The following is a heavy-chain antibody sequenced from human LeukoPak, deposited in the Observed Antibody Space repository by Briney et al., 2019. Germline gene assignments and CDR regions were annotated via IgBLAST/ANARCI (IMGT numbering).Heavy chain of an antibody. V-gene: IGHV4-59*01. Sequence: PSETLSLTCTVSGGSISSYYWSWIRQPPGKGLEWIGYIYYSGSTNYNPSLKSRVTISVDTSKNQFSLKLSSVTAADTAVYYCAGSPGEVPAAFRYFDYWGQGTLVTVSS. CDR3: AGSPGEVPAAFRYFDY. CDR1: GGSISSYY. D-gene: IGHD2-2*01. J-gene: IGHJ4*02. CDR2: IYYSGST.